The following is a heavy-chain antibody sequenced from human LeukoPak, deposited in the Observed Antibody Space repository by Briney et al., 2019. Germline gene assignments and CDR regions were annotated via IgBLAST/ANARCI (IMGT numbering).Heavy chain of an antibody. J-gene: IGHJ6*03. CDR1: GFILSSYA. CDR3: ARVVRNDIVVVPAAHVGGCYYYYMDV. CDR2: ISSNGGST. D-gene: IGHD2-2*01. V-gene: IGHV3-64*01. Sequence: GGSLRLSCAASGFILSSYAMHWVRQAPGKGLEYVSAISSNGGSTYYANSVKGRFTISRDNSKNTLYLQMGSLRAEDMAVYYCARVVRNDIVVVPAAHVGGCYYYYMDVWGKGTTVTVSS.